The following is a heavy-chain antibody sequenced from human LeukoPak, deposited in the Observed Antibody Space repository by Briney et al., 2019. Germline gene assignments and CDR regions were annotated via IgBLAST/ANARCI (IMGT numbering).Heavy chain of an antibody. Sequence: ASVRVSCEASGYTFTSYGISWVRQAPGQGREWMGWIRVYNGNTNYAQKLQGRGTMTTDTSTRTAYMELRSLRSDDTAVYCCARNYCSSTSCTVDYYYGMDVWGQGTTVTVSS. CDR2: IRVYNGNT. J-gene: IGHJ6*02. CDR3: ARNYCSSTSCTVDYYYGMDV. D-gene: IGHD2-2*01. V-gene: IGHV1-18*01. CDR1: GYTFTSYG.